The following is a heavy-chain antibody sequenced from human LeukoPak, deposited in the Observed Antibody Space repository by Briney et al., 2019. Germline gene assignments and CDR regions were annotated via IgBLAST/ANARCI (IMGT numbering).Heavy chain of an antibody. CDR1: GFTFSSHD. V-gene: IGHV3-13*01. CDR2: IGTAGNT. Sequence: GGSLRLSCAASGFTFSSHDMHWVRQPTGKGLEWVSVIGTAGNTYYADSVKGRFTISRENAKNSLYLQMDNLRAGDTAVYYCARSKSYSSGWTDFGYWGQGTLVAVSS. J-gene: IGHJ4*02. D-gene: IGHD6-19*01. CDR3: ARSKSYSSGWTDFGY.